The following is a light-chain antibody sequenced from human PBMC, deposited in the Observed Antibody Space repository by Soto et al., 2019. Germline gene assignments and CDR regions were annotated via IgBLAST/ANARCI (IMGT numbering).Light chain of an antibody. CDR1: SRDIGTSNL. Sequence: QSVLTQPASLSGSPGQSITICCTGTSRDIGTSNLVSWYQQYPGKAPKLMIYEVTKRPSGISYRFSGSKSGHTASLTISGLQPEDEADYYCYFFTGNSTSIFVFGTATKVTAL. CDR2: EVT. J-gene: IGLJ1*01. V-gene: IGLV2-23*02. CDR3: YFFTGNSTSIFV.